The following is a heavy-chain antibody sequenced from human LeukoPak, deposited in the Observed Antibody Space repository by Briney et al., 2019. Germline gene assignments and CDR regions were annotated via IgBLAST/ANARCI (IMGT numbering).Heavy chain of an antibody. J-gene: IGHJ4*02. D-gene: IGHD3-10*01. V-gene: IGHV1-2*02. CDR1: GYTFTGYY. CDR3: ARYDYYGSGSSLDY. Sequence: ASVKVSCKASGYTFTGYYMHWVRQAPGQGLEWMGWINPNSGGTNYAQKFQGRVTMTRDTSISTAYMELSRLRSDDTAVYYCARYDYYGSGSSLDYWGQGTLVTVSS. CDR2: INPNSGGT.